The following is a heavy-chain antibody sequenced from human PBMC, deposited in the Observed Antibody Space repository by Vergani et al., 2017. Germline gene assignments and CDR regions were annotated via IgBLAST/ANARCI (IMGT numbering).Heavy chain of an antibody. D-gene: IGHD3-10*01. J-gene: IGHJ6*02. CDR1: VGTFSSYA. CDR3: ARPEDGSGSYSYYYYYYGMDV. Sequence: QVQLVQSGAEVKKPGTSVKVSCKASVGTFSSYAISWVRQARGQGLEWMGVIIPIFGTANYAQKFQGRVTITADESTSTAYMELSSLRSEDTAVYYCARPEDGSGSYSYYYYYYGMDVWGQGTTVTVSS. V-gene: IGHV1-69*12. CDR2: IIPIFGTA.